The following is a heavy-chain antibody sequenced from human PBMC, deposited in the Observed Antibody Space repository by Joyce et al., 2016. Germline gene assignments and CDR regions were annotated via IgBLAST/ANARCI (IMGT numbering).Heavy chain of an antibody. CDR3: ARDGHALAHVSKLSNRDFDY. J-gene: IGHJ4*02. Sequence: VRLVQSGSELKKPGASVKVSCKASGYGFKTFALNWVRQAPGQGLEWMGWSNTNTGKPTYAQGFTGRFVFSLDTSVSTAYLQISSLKAEDTAVYYCARDGHALAHVSKLSNRDFDYWGRGSLVTVSS. CDR1: GYGFKTFA. CDR2: SNTNTGKP. V-gene: IGHV7-4-1*02. D-gene: IGHD2-15*01.